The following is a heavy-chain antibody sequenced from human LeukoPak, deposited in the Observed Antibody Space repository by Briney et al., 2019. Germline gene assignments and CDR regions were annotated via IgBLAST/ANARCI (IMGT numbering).Heavy chain of an antibody. CDR1: GFTFSDYY. CDR3: ARDRRHLRGYFDL. CDR2: ISSSGSTI. Sequence: GGSLRLSCTASGFTFSDYYMSWIRQAPGKGLEWVSYISSSGSTIYYADSVKGRFTISRDNAKNSLYLQMNSLRAEDTAVYYCARDRRHLRGYFDLWGRGTLVTVSS. J-gene: IGHJ2*01. V-gene: IGHV3-11*01.